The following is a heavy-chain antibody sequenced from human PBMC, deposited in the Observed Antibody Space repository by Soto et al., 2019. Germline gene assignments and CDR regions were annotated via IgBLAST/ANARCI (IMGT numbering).Heavy chain of an antibody. CDR1: GFTFSSYG. J-gene: IGHJ4*02. V-gene: IGHV3-30*18. CDR2: ISYDGSNK. CDR3: AKDNFLGDSGSYYLPTPIDY. Sequence: PGGSLRLSCAASGFTFSSYGMHWVRQAPGKGLEWVAVISYDGSNKYYADSVKGRFTISRDNSKNTLYLQMNSLRAEDTAVYYCAKDNFLGDSGSYYLPTPIDYWGQGTLVTAPQ. D-gene: IGHD1-26*01.